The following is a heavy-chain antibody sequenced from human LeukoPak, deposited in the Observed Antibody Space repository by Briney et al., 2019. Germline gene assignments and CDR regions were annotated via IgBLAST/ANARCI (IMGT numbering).Heavy chain of an antibody. CDR2: ISSGSAAI. CDR1: GFTFSSYS. J-gene: IGHJ4*02. Sequence: GGSLRLSCAVSGFTFSSYSMTLVRQAPGKGLEWVSYISSGSAAIYYADSVKGRFTISRDNANNSLFLQMSSLRAEDTAMYYCARPGGSGNFYIYWGQGTLVTVSS. D-gene: IGHD3-10*01. V-gene: IGHV3-48*01. CDR3: ARPGGSGNFYIY.